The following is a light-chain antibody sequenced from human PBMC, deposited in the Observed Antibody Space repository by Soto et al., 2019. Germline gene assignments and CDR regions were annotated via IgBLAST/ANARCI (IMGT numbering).Light chain of an antibody. CDR2: GAS. Sequence: EIVMTQSPATLSVSPGERATLSCRASQSVRSNLACYQQKPGQAPRLLLYGASTRATGIPARFSGSGSGTEFTLTISSLQSEDFAVYYCQQYNNWPYTFGQGTKLEIK. CDR3: QQYNNWPYT. V-gene: IGKV3-15*01. J-gene: IGKJ2*01. CDR1: QSVRSN.